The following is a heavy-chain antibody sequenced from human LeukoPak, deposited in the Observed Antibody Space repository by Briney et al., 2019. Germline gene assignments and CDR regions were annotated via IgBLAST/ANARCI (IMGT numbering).Heavy chain of an antibody. Sequence: GGSLRLSCAASGFTFSSYAMSWVRQAPGKGLEWVSAISGSGGSTYYADSVKGRFTISRDNSKNTLYLRMNSLRAEDTAVYYCAKTYSGSYYLDAFDIWGQGTMVTVSS. D-gene: IGHD1-26*01. CDR3: AKTYSGSYYLDAFDI. CDR2: ISGSGGST. CDR1: GFTFSSYA. J-gene: IGHJ3*02. V-gene: IGHV3-23*01.